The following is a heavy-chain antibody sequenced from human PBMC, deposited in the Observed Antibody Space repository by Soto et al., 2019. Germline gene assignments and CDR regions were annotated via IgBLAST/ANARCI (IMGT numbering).Heavy chain of an antibody. Sequence: ASVKVSCKASGYTFTSYGISWVRQAPGQGLEWMGWISAYNGNTNYAQKLQGRVTMTTDTSTSTAYMELRSLRSDDTAVYYCARRGKVVPAATTYYYYGMDVWRQGTTATVSS. V-gene: IGHV1-18*01. CDR2: ISAYNGNT. D-gene: IGHD2-2*01. CDR3: ARRGKVVPAATTYYYYGMDV. J-gene: IGHJ6*02. CDR1: GYTFTSYG.